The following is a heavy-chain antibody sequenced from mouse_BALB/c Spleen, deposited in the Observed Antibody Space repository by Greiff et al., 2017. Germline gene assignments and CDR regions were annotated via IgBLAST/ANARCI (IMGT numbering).Heavy chain of an antibody. CDR2: IYWDDDK. CDR3: ARPTYYRYDEGVFFAY. J-gene: IGHJ3*01. D-gene: IGHD2-14*01. Sequence: QVTLNVSGPGILQPSQTLSLTCSFSGFSLSTSGMGVGWIRQPSGKGLEWLAHIYWDDDKRYNPSQKSRLTISKDTSRNQVFLKITSVDTADTATYYCARPTYYRYDEGVFFAYWGQGTLVTVSA. CDR1: GFSLSTSGMG. V-gene: IGHV8-12*01.